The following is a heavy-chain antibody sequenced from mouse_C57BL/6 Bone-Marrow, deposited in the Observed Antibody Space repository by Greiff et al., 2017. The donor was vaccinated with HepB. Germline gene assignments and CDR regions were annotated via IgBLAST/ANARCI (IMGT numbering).Heavy chain of an antibody. CDR2: IYPRDGST. J-gene: IGHJ4*01. V-gene: IGHV1-85*01. CDR1: GYTFTSYD. Sequence: QVQLKQSGPELVKPGASVKLSCKASGYTFTSYDINWVKQRPGQGLEWIGWIYPRDGSTKYNEKFKGKATLTVDTSSSTAYMELHSLTSEDSAVYFCARWPTVVGDYAMDYWGQGTSVTVSS. D-gene: IGHD1-1*01. CDR3: ARWPTVVGDYAMDY.